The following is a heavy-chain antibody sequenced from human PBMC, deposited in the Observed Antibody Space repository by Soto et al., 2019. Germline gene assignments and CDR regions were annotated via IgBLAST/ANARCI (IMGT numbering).Heavy chain of an antibody. CDR2: IDPFGSAT. J-gene: IGHJ3*01. Sequence: PGGPLRLCCAASGFTFNTYWMHWVRQAQGKGLVWVSRIDPFGSATKYADSVEGRFTTSRDNAKNTLYLQMDFLAAEDTAVYYCGRVLKTAGWDNDVFDLWGQGTMVTVSS. CDR1: GFTFNTYW. CDR3: GRVLKTAGWDNDVFDL. V-gene: IGHV3-74*03. D-gene: IGHD6-19*01.